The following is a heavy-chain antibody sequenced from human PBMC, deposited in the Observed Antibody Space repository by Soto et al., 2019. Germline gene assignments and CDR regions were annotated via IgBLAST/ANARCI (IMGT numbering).Heavy chain of an antibody. J-gene: IGHJ3*02. CDR3: VRDHRWAFDI. D-gene: IGHD2-15*01. CDR2: ISVGGGSI. CDR1: GFTFRDYA. V-gene: IGHV3-48*02. Sequence: EVQLVESGGGLVQLGGSLRVSCIDSGFTFRDYAFNWVRQAPGKGLEWVSYISVGGGSIFYADSVKGRFTISRDDARNSVYLQMNTLRHEDTAVYHCVRDHRWAFDIWGQGTVVTVSS.